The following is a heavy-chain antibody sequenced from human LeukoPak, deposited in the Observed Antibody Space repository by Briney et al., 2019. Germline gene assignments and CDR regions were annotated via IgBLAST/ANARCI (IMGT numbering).Heavy chain of an antibody. CDR2: IYYSGST. V-gene: IGHV4-59*01. Sequence: SETLSLTCTVCGGSISSYYWSWIRQPPGKGLEWIGYIYYSGSTNYNPSLKSRVTISVDTSKNQFSLKLSSVTAADTAVYYCARGVVVAATHFDYWGQGTLVTVSS. J-gene: IGHJ4*02. CDR1: GGSISSYY. D-gene: IGHD2-15*01. CDR3: ARGVVVAATHFDY.